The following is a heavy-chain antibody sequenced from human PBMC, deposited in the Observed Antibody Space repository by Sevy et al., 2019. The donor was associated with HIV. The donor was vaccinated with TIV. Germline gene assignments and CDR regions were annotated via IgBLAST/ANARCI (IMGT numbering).Heavy chain of an antibody. D-gene: IGHD3-22*01. V-gene: IGHV1-24*01. Sequence: ASVKVSCKVSGYTLTQLSMHWVRQAPGKGLEWMGSFDPEDGEILYAQKFQGRVTMTEDTSTDTAYMELSSLRSEDTAVYYCATTKDYYDSSASPFDYWVQGTLVTVSS. CDR2: FDPEDGEI. CDR3: ATTKDYYDSSASPFDY. CDR1: GYTLTQLS. J-gene: IGHJ4*02.